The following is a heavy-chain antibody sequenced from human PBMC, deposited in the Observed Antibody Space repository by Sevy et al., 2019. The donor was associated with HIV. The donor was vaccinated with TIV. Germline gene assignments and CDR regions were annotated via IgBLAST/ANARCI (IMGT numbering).Heavy chain of an antibody. D-gene: IGHD5-12*01. CDR1: GYTFTGYY. CDR2: INPNSGGT. CDR3: ARNSGYGLKEPSNTELDY. J-gene: IGHJ4*02. Sequence: ASVKVSCKASGYTFTGYYMHWVRQAPGQGLEWMGWINPNSGGTNYAQKFQGRVTMTRDTSISTAYMELSRLRSDDTAVYYCARNSGYGLKEPSNTELDYWGQGTLVTVSS. V-gene: IGHV1-2*02.